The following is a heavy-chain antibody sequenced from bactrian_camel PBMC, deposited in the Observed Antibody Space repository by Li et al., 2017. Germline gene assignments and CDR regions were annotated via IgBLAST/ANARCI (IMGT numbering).Heavy chain of an antibody. D-gene: IGHD5*01. Sequence: EVQLVESGGGLAQPGGSLRLSCAASGFPFGSWAMNWVRQAPGKEVEWVASINSAGDAMYYKDSLKGRFAISRDNAKNTLYLQMNNLKPEDTAMYYCAARLLWGGACDEPGTYDYWGQGTQVTVS. CDR1: GFPFGSWA. J-gene: IGHJ4*01. CDR2: INSAGDAM. V-gene: IGHV3S31*01. CDR3: AARLLWGGACDEPGTYDY.